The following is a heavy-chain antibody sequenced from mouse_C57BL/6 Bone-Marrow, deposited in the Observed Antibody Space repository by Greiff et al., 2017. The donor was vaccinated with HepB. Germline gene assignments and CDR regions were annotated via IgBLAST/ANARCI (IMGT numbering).Heavy chain of an antibody. D-gene: IGHD1-1*01. V-gene: IGHV1-54*01. Sequence: QVQLKQSGAELVRPGTSVKVSCKASGYAFTNYLIEWVKQRPGQGLEWIGVINPGSGGTNYTEKFKGKATLTADKSSSTAYMQLSSLTSEDSAVYVWARTFTTVVDDWGQGTTLTVSS. CDR1: GYAFTNYL. CDR3: ARTFTTVVDD. CDR2: INPGSGGT. J-gene: IGHJ2*01.